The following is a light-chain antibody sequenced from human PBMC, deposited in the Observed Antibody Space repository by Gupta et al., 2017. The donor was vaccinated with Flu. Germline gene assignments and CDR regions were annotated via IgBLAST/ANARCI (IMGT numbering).Light chain of an antibody. V-gene: IGKV1-33*01. CDR2: GAS. J-gene: IGKJ3*01. CDR3: QHYYNFFFT. Sequence: DIHMTHSPRSLSASVGDRVTISCQANQEIGKYLHWYQQKPGKAPKVLIYGASKLVTGVPSRFSGSGSGTDFSFTISSRQPEDVATYYCQHYYNFFFTFGHGTKVDI. CDR1: QEIGKY.